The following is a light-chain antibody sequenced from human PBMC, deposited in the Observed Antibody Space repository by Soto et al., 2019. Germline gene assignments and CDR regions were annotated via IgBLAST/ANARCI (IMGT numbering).Light chain of an antibody. CDR1: QSVSSN. J-gene: IGKJ1*01. V-gene: IGKV3-15*01. CDR3: QHYNNWPPWT. Sequence: EIVMTQSPAILSVSPGERATLSCRASQSVSSNLAWYQQKPGRAPRLLIYGASTRATGIPVRFSGSGFGTAFTLTISSLQSEDFAVYYCQHYNNWPPWTFGQGTKVEIK. CDR2: GAS.